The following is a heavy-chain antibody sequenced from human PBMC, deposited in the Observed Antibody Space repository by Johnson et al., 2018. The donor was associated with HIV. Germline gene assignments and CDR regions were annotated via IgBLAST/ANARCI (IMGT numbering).Heavy chain of an antibody. V-gene: IGHV3-7*02. D-gene: IGHD6-13*01. CDR1: GFTFSSYW. J-gene: IGHJ3*01. CDR2: IKQDGSEK. Sequence: VQLVESGGGVVRPGGSLRLSCAASGFTFSSYWMTWVRQAPGKGLEWVANIKQDGSEKYYVDSVKGRFTISRDNAKNSLYLQMNSLIAEDTAVYYCARGGLIAAAAIDDAFDVWGQGTLVTVSS. CDR3: ARGGLIAAAAIDDAFDV.